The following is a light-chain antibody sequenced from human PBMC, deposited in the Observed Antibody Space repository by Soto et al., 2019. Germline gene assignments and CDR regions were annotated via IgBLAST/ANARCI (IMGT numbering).Light chain of an antibody. CDR3: AAWDDSLNGYV. CDR1: SSNIGINT. V-gene: IGLV1-44*01. Sequence: QLVLTQPPSASGTPGQTITISCSGGSSNIGINTVNWYQQLPGTAPKLLIYSNNQRPSGVPDRFSGSKSGTSASLAISGLQSEDEADYYCAAWDDSLNGYVFGTGTKLTVL. CDR2: SNN. J-gene: IGLJ1*01.